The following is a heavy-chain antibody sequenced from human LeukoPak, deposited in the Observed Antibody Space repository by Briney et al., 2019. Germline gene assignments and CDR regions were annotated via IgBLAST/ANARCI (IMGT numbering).Heavy chain of an antibody. D-gene: IGHD2-2*01. J-gene: IGHJ4*02. CDR1: GGSISSGDYY. CDR3: AREGGIVVVPAAFDY. V-gene: IGHV4-30-2*01. CDR2: IYHSGST. Sequence: KSSQTLSLTCTVSGGSISSGDYYWSWIRQPPGKGLEWIGYIYHSGSTYYNPSLKSRVTISVDRSKNQFSLKLSSVTAADTAVYYCAREGGIVVVPAAFDYWGQGTLVTVSS.